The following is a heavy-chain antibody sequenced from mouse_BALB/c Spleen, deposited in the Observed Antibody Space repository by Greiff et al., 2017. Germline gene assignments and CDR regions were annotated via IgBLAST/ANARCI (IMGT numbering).Heavy chain of an antibody. CDR1: GFTFSSYG. J-gene: IGHJ1*01. Sequence: EVMLVESGGGLVQPGGSLTLSCAASGFTFSSYGMSWVRQTPDKRLELVATINSNGGSTYYPDSVKGRFTISRDNAKNTLYLQMSSLKSEDTAMYYCAREGVGRCYWYFDVWGAGTTVTVSS. CDR2: INSNGGST. CDR3: AREGVGRCYWYFDV. V-gene: IGHV5-6-3*01. D-gene: IGHD4-1*01.